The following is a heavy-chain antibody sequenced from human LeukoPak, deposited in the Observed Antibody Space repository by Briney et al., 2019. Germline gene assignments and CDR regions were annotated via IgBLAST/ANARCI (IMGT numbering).Heavy chain of an antibody. V-gene: IGHV3-48*02. CDR2: ITSSSHSI. Sequence: GGPLRLSCAASGFNYGSYVMSWVRQPPGKGLEWVSYITSSSHSIYYADSVKGRFTISRDNAKNSLYLQMNSLRDEDTAVYYCARGIAGTESAFDIWGQGTMVTVSS. J-gene: IGHJ3*02. D-gene: IGHD6-13*01. CDR3: ARGIAGTESAFDI. CDR1: GFNYGSYV.